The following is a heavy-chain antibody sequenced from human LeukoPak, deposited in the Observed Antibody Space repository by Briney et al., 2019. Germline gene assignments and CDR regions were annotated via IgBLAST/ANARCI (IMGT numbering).Heavy chain of an antibody. CDR2: ISYDGSNK. J-gene: IGHJ4*02. CDR1: GFTFSSYG. CDR3: AKDRRRYGGYYYLDY. V-gene: IGHV3-30*18. D-gene: IGHD3-22*01. Sequence: GGSLRLSCAASGFTFSSYGMHWVRQAPGKGLEWVAVISYDGSNKYYADSVKGRFTISRDNSKNTLYLQMNSLGAEETAVYYCAKDRRRYGGYYYLDYWGQGTLVTVSS.